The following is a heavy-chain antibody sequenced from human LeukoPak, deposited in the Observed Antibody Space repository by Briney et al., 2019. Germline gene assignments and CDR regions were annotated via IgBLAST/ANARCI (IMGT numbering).Heavy chain of an antibody. Sequence: ASVKVSCKASGYTFTSYYMHWVRQAPGQGLEWMGIINPSGGSTSCAQKFQGRVTMTRDTSTSTVYMELSSLRSEDTAVYYCARDGGSDAFDIWGQGTMVTVSS. CDR3: ARDGGSDAFDI. CDR1: GYTFTSYY. CDR2: INPSGGST. V-gene: IGHV1-46*01. J-gene: IGHJ3*02.